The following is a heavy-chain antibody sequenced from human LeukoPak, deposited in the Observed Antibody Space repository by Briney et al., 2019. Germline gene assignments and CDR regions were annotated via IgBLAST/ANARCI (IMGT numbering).Heavy chain of an antibody. Sequence: GGSLRLSCAASGFTFSSYAMHWVRQAPGKGLEWVAVISYDGSNKYYADSVKGRFTISRDNSKNTLYLQMNSLRAEDTAVYYCARAIDSFYDSSGYYFDYWGQGTLVTVSS. V-gene: IGHV3-30-3*01. D-gene: IGHD3-22*01. J-gene: IGHJ4*02. CDR3: ARAIDSFYDSSGYYFDY. CDR1: GFTFSSYA. CDR2: ISYDGSNK.